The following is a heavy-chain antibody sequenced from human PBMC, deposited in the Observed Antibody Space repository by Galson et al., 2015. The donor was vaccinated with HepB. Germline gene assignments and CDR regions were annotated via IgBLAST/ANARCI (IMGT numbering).Heavy chain of an antibody. CDR3: AGAGLIVGATHYYYYMDV. V-gene: IGHV1-69*13. Sequence: SVKVSCKASGGTFSSYAISWVRQAPGQGLEWMGGIIPIFGTANYAQKFQGRVTITADESTSTAYMELSSLRSEDTAVYYCAGAGLIVGATHYYYYMDVWGKGTTVTVSS. CDR1: GGTFSSYA. CDR2: IIPIFGTA. J-gene: IGHJ6*03. D-gene: IGHD1-26*01.